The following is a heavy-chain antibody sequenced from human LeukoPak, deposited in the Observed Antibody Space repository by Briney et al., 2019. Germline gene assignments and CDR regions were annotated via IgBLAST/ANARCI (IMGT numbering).Heavy chain of an antibody. D-gene: IGHD5-18*01. CDR1: GFTFSSHW. J-gene: IGHJ4*02. Sequence: QSGGSLRLSCATSGFTFSSHWMHWVRQAPGKGMVWVSRINSDGSSTSYAESVKGRFTISRDNAKNTLYLQMNSLKAEDTAVYFCGREDKRYTHGDYWGQGTLVTVSS. V-gene: IGHV3-74*01. CDR2: INSDGSST. CDR3: GREDKRYTHGDY.